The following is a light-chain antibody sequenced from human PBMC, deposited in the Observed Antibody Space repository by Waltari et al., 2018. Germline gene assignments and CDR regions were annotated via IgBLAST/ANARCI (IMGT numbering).Light chain of an antibody. CDR3: QQYFSVPET. CDR1: RNLLFRSTNKNY. V-gene: IGKV4-1*01. Sequence: DIVMTQSPDSLTVSLGERATINCKSSRNLLFRSTNKNYLAWYQQKPGQPPKLLFYWASTRESGVPDRFSGSGSGTDFTLTISSLQAEDVAVYYCQQYFSVPETFGQGTKLEIK. J-gene: IGKJ2*01. CDR2: WAS.